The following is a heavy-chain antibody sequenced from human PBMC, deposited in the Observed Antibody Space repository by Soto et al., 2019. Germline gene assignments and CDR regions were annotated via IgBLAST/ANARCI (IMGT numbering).Heavy chain of an antibody. J-gene: IGHJ5*02. CDR3: ARFVYGDYISDNWFDP. Sequence: PSETLSLTCSVSGGSISSSSYYWGWIRQPPGKGLEWIGSIYYSGSTYYNPSLKSRVTISVDTSKNQFSLKVSSVTAADTAVYYCARFVYGDYISDNWFDPWGQRTLVPVSS. CDR2: IYYSGST. V-gene: IGHV4-39*01. D-gene: IGHD4-17*01. CDR1: GGSISSSSYY.